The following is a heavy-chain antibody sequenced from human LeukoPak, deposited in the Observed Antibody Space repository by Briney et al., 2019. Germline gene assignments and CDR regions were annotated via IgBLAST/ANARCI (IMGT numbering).Heavy chain of an antibody. V-gene: IGHV4-59*12. CDR3: ARARGYFDWPKMGYAFDI. J-gene: IGHJ3*02. Sequence: SETLSLTCTVSGGSRSSYYWSWIRQPPGKGLEWIGYIYYSGSTNYKPSLKSRVTISVDTSKNQFSLQLNSVTPEDTAVYYCARARGYFDWPKMGYAFDIWGQGTMVTVSS. D-gene: IGHD3-9*01. CDR2: IYYSGST. CDR1: GGSRSSYY.